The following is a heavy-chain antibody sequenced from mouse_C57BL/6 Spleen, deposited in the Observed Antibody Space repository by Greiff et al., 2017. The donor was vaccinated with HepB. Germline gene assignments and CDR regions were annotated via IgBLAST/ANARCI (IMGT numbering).Heavy chain of an antibody. CDR2: INPGSGGT. D-gene: IGHD2-4*01. CDR1: GYAFPNYL. J-gene: IGHJ3*01. V-gene: IGHV1-54*01. Sequence: QVQLQQSGAELVRPGTSVQVSCKASGYAFPNYLIEWVKQRPGQGLEWIGVINPGSGGTNYNEKFQGKATLTADKSSSTAYMQLSSLTSEDSAVYFCARGDDYDAWFAYWGQGTLVTVSA. CDR3: ARGDDYDAWFAY.